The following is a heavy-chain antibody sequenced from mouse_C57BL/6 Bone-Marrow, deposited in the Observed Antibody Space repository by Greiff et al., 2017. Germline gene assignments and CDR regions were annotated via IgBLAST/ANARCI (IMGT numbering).Heavy chain of an antibody. Sequence: VQLQQSGAELVRPGASVKLSCTASGFNFKDYYMHWVKQRPEQGLEWIGWIDPENGDTEYASKFQGKATITVNTSSNTAYLQLSSLTSEDTAVYYCTRIAYGGQGTLVTVSA. CDR1: GFNFKDYY. J-gene: IGHJ3*01. V-gene: IGHV14-4*01. CDR3: TRIAY. CDR2: IDPENGDT.